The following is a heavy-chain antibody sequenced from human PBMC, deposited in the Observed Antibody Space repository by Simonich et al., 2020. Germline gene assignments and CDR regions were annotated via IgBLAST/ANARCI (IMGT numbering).Heavy chain of an antibody. V-gene: IGHV4-59*08. J-gene: IGHJ6*02. CDR1: GGSISSYY. CDR2: IYYSGST. CDR3: ARSLGYYYYYYGMDV. D-gene: IGHD1-26*01. Sequence: QVQLQESGPGLVKPSETLSLTCTVSGGSISSYYWRWIRQPPGKGLEWIGYIYYSGSTNYNPPLKSRVTISVDTSKNQFSLKLSSVTAADTAVYYCARSLGYYYYYYGMDVWGQGTTVTVSS.